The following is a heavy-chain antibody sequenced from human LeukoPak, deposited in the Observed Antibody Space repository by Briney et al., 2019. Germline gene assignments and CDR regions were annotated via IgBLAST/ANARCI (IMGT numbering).Heavy chain of an antibody. CDR2: FSTSGTTI. V-gene: IGHV3-11*01. D-gene: IGHD5-12*01. CDR3: ARDSRGAFDI. CDR1: GFTFSDYY. Sequence: GGSLRLSCAASGFTFSDYYMSWIRQAPGKGLEWLSYFSTSGTTIFYADSVKGRFTISRDNAKDSLYLQMNSLRAEDTALYYCARDSRGAFDIWGQGTMVTVSS. J-gene: IGHJ3*02.